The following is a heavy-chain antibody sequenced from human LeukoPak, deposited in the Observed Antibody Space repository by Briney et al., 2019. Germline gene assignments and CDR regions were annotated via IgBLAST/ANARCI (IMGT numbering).Heavy chain of an antibody. V-gene: IGHV4-38-2*02. J-gene: IGHJ6*03. CDR1: GHSISSAYY. D-gene: IGHD3-3*01. CDR2: IYQSGST. CDR3: ARAVRKVLRFFEWPGYMDV. Sequence: SETLSLTCTVSGHSISSAYYWGWIRQPPGKGLEWIGSIYQSGSTYNNPSLKSRVTISVDTSKNQFSLKLNSVTAADTAVYYRARAVRKVLRFFEWPGYMDVWGKGTTVTVSS.